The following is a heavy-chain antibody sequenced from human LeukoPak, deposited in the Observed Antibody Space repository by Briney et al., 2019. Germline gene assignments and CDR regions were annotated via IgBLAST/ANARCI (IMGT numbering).Heavy chain of an antibody. J-gene: IGHJ4*02. CDR2: ISAYNGNT. CDR1: GSTFTIYG. V-gene: IGHV1-18*01. Sequence: AAVKLCCSASGSTFTIYGIGRVRQAPGQGLEWMGWISAYNGNTKYAQKLQGRVNMPIDTSTSTSYVELRSLRSDDTAVYYCARAADYYDSSGYHLPDYWGQGTLVTVSS. D-gene: IGHD3-22*01. CDR3: ARAADYYDSSGYHLPDY.